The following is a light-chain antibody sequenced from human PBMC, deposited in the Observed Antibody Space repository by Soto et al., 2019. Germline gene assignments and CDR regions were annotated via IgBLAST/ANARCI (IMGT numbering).Light chain of an antibody. CDR3: QSFDTSLYAVL. Sequence: QSVLTQPPSVSGAPGQSVTISCIGSRSTIGAGYEVHWYQQLPGLAPKLLIFDTINRPSGVPGRFSGSKSGASAPLAITGRLPADEADFFCQSFDTSLYAVLFGGGTQLTGL. V-gene: IGLV1-40*01. J-gene: IGLJ2*01. CDR2: DTI. CDR1: RSTIGAGYE.